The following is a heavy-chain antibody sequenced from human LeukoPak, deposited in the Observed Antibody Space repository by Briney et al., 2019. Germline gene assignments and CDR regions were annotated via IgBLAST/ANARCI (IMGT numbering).Heavy chain of an antibody. J-gene: IGHJ4*02. V-gene: IGHV3-23*01. CDR1: GFTFSSYA. D-gene: IGHD2-15*01. CDR3: AKAHDCSGGSCYSYFDY. Sequence: GGSLRLSCAASGFTFSSYAMSWARQAPGKGLEWVSAISGSGDSTHYADSLKGRFTISRDNSKNTLYLQMNSLRAEDTAVYYCAKAHDCSGGSCYSYFDYWGQGTLLTVSS. CDR2: ISGSGDST.